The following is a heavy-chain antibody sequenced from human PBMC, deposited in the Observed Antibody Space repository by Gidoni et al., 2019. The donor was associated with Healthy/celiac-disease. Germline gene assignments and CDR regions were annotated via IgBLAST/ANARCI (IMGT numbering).Heavy chain of an antibody. J-gene: IGHJ3*02. V-gene: IGHV3-23*01. CDR2: ISGSGGST. D-gene: IGHD5-12*01. CDR1: GFTFSSYA. Sequence: EVQLLESGGGLVQPGGSLRLSCAASGFTFSSYAMSWVRQAPGKGLEWVSAISGSGGSTYYADSVKGRFTISRDNSKNTLYLQMNSLRAEDTAVYYCAKEAGYSGYDRGGLAFDIWGQGTMVTVSS. CDR3: AKEAGYSGYDRGGLAFDI.